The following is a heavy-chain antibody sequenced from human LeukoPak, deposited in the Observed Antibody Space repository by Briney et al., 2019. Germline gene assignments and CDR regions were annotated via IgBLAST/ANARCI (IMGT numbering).Heavy chain of an antibody. CDR1: GYTFTSYY. CDR2: INPSGGST. V-gene: IGHV1-46*01. Sequence: ASVKVSCKASGYTFTSYYMHWVRQAPGQGLEWMGIINPSGGSTSYAQKFQGRVTMTRDTSTSTVYMELSSLRSEDTAVYYCARDPRQAYYFDYWGQGALVTASS. CDR3: ARDPRQAYYFDY. J-gene: IGHJ4*02.